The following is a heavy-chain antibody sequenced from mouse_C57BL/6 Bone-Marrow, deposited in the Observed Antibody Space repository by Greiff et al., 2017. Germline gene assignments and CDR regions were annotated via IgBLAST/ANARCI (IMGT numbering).Heavy chain of an antibody. J-gene: IGHJ4*01. CDR1: GYTFTSYW. CDR3: ARWLLRYPDPLYAMDY. CDR2: IYPGSGST. D-gene: IGHD1-1*01. V-gene: IGHV1-55*01. Sequence: QVQLQQPGAELVKPGASVKMSCKASGYTFTSYWITWVKQRPGQGLEWIGDIYPGSGSTNYNEKFKSKATLTVDTSSSTAYMQLSSLTSEDSAVYYGARWLLRYPDPLYAMDYWGQGTSVTVSS.